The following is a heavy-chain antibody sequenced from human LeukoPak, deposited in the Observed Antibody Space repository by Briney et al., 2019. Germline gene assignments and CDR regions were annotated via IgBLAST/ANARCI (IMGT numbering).Heavy chain of an antibody. CDR1: GYTFTSYG. CDR2: ISAYNGNT. CDR3: ARTPYSSWYSSSYYYYMDV. Sequence: ASVKVSCKASGYTFTSYGISWVRQAPGQGLEWMGWISAYNGNTNYAQKLQGRVTMTTDTSTSTAYMELRSLRSDDTAVYYCARTPYSSWYSSSYYYYMDVWGKGTTVTVSS. D-gene: IGHD6-13*01. V-gene: IGHV1-18*01. J-gene: IGHJ6*03.